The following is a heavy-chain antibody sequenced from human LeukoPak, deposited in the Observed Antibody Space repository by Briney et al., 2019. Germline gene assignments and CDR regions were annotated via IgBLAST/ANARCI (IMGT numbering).Heavy chain of an antibody. CDR3: ARDKVVRGVISD. V-gene: IGHV1-69*04. Sequence: GMIIPILGIANYAQKFQGRVTITADKSTSTAYMELSSLRSEDTAVYYCARDKVVRGVISDWGQGTLVTVSS. D-gene: IGHD3-10*01. CDR2: IIPILGIA. J-gene: IGHJ4*02.